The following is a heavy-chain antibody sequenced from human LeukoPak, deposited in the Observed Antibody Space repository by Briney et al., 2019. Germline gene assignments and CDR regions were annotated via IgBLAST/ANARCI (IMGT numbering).Heavy chain of an antibody. J-gene: IGHJ4*02. V-gene: IGHV3-21*04. CDR3: ARALRIYYYFDY. Sequence: PGGSLRLSCAASGFTFSSYSMNWVRQAPGKGLEWVSSISSSSSYIKYADSVKGRFTISRDNSKNTLYLQMNSLRAEDTAVYYCARALRIYYYFDYWGQGTLVTVSS. CDR1: GFTFSSYS. D-gene: IGHD1-26*01. CDR2: ISSSSSYI.